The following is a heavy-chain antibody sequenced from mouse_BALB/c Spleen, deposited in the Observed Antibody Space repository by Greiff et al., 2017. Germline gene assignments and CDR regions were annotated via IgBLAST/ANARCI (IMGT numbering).Heavy chain of an antibody. Sequence: EVNVVESGGGLVKPGGSLKLSCAASGFTFSSYAMSWVRQTPEKRLEWVASISSGGSTYYPDSVKGRFTISRDNARNILYLQMSSLRSEDTAMYYCARGTTVVATPFAYWGQGTLVTVSA. V-gene: IGHV5-6-5*01. CDR2: ISSGGST. D-gene: IGHD1-1*01. CDR3: ARGTTVVATPFAY. CDR1: GFTFSSYA. J-gene: IGHJ3*01.